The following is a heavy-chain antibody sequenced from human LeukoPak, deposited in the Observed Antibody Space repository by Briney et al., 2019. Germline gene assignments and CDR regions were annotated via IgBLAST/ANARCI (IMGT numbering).Heavy chain of an antibody. J-gene: IGHJ4*02. CDR1: GGSISSYY. D-gene: IGHD3-22*01. CDR3: ARDARPYYYDSSGYYYGCYFDY. Sequence: NPSETLSLTCTVSGGSISSYYWSWIRQPPGKGLEWIGYIYYSGSTNYNPSLKSRVTISVDTSKNQFSLKLSSVTAADTAVYYCARDARPYYYDSSGYYYGCYFDYWGQGTLVTVSS. V-gene: IGHV4-59*12. CDR2: IYYSGST.